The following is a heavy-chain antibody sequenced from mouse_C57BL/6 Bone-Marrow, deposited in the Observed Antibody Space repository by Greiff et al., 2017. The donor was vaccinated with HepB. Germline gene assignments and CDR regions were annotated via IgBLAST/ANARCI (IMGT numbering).Heavy chain of an antibody. V-gene: IGHV7-3*01. CDR2: IRNKANGYTT. CDR1: GFTFTDYY. Sequence: EVQLVESGGGLVQPGGSLSLSCAASGFTFTDYYMSWVRQPPGKALEWLGFIRNKANGYTTEYSASVKGRFTISRDNSQSILYLQMNALRAEDSATYYCARHGSSFYYAMDYWGQGTSVTVSS. J-gene: IGHJ4*01. D-gene: IGHD1-1*01. CDR3: ARHGSSFYYAMDY.